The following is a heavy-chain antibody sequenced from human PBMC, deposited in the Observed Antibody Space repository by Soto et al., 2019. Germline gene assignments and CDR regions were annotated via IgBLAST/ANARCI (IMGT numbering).Heavy chain of an antibody. Sequence: QVQLVQSGTEVKKPGASVKVSCKASGYTFTTHYMHWVRQAPGQGLEWMGIINPSGGRTTYALKFQGRGTMPSDTSTNTVYVELTSLRSEDTASYFCARAGENYGSGTFSPPLRYYFNSWGQGTLVTVSS. CDR1: GYTFTTHY. CDR2: INPSGGRT. V-gene: IGHV1-46*01. D-gene: IGHD3-10*01. CDR3: ARAGENYGSGTFSPPLRYYFNS. J-gene: IGHJ4*02.